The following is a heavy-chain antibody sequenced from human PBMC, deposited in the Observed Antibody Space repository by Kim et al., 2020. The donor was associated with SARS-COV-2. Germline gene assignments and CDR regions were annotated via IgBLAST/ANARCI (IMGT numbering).Heavy chain of an antibody. CDR3: ARDNWVATIYYYYGMDV. CDR2: ISYDGSNK. V-gene: IGHV3-30*04. CDR1: GFTFSTYA. D-gene: IGHD5-12*01. Sequence: GGSLRLSCAASGFTFSTYAMHWVRQAPGKGLEWVAVISYDGSNKYYIDSVKGRFTISRDNSKNTLYLQMNSLRAEDTAVYYCARDNWVATIYYYYGMDVWGQGTTVTVSS. J-gene: IGHJ6*02.